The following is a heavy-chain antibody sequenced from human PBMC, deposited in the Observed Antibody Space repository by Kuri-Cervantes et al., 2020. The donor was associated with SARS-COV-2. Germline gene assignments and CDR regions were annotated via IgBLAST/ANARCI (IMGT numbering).Heavy chain of an antibody. CDR3: ARQVSHYCSSTSCSGVRFLEWVSPSYGMDV. Sequence: SVKVSCKASGGTFSSYAISWVRQAPGQGLEWMGGIIPIFGTANYAQKFQGRVTITADKSTSTAYMELSSLRSEDTAVYYCARQVSHYCSSTSCSGVRFLEWVSPSYGMDVWGQGTTVTVSS. V-gene: IGHV1-69*06. J-gene: IGHJ6*02. CDR1: GGTFSSYA. D-gene: IGHD2-2*01. CDR2: IIPIFGTA.